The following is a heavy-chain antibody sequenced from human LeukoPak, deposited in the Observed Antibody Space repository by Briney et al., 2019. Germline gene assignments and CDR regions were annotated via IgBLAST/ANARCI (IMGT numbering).Heavy chain of an antibody. J-gene: IGHJ4*02. V-gene: IGHV4-39*01. Sequence: PSETLSLTCTVSGGSISSSSYYWGWIRQPPGKGLEWIGSIYYSGSTYYNPSLKSRVTISVDTSKNQFSLKLSSVTAADTAVYYCASGYYYGSGSIFDYWGQGIRVTVSS. CDR3: ASGYYYGSGSIFDY. D-gene: IGHD3-10*01. CDR1: GGSISSSSYY. CDR2: IYYSGST.